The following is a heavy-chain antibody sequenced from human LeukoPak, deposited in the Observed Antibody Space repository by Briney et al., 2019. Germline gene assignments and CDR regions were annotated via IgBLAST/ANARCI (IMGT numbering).Heavy chain of an antibody. D-gene: IGHD6-13*01. V-gene: IGHV4-39*01. CDR2: IYYSGST. J-gene: IGHJ4*02. CDR1: GGSISSSSYY. CDR3: ARVLVEQQLYLDY. Sequence: PSETLSLTCTVSGGSISSSSYYWGWIRQPPGKGLEWIGSIYYSGSTYYNPSLKSRVTISVDTSKNQFSLKLSSVTAADTAVYYCARVLVEQQLYLDYWGQGTLVTVSS.